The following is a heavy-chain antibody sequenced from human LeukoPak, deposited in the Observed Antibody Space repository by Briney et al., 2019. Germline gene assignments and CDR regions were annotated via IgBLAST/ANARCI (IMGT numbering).Heavy chain of an antibody. Sequence: VGSLRLSCAASGFTLSSYWMSCVRQAPGKGVEWVANIKQDGSEKYYVDSVKGRFTISRDNAKNSLYLQMNSLGDEDTAVYYCARDLWDYIWGSYRYFGYWGQGTLVTVSS. D-gene: IGHD3-16*02. CDR1: GFTLSSYW. J-gene: IGHJ4*02. CDR3: ARDLWDYIWGSYRYFGY. CDR2: IKQDGSEK. V-gene: IGHV3-7*01.